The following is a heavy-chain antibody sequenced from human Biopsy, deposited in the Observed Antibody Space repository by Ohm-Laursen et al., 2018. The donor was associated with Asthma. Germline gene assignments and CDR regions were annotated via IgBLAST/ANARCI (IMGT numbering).Heavy chain of an antibody. Sequence: SSVKVSCKVSGGTFSSNSINWVRQAPGQGFEWMGRIIPIFGPTNYAQKFQGRVTISADDSTSTAYMELSSLSSEDTALYYCARGPEYVRSSGALDYWGQGTLVTVSS. J-gene: IGHJ4*02. V-gene: IGHV1-69*15. D-gene: IGHD2-2*01. CDR3: ARGPEYVRSSGALDY. CDR2: IIPIFGPT. CDR1: GGTFSSNS.